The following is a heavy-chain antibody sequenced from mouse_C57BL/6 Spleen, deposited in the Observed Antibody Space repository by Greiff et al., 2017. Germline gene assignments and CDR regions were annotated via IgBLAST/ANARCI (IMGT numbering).Heavy chain of an antibody. J-gene: IGHJ2*01. CDR2: ISSGGDYI. D-gene: IGHD3-3*01. CDR3: TREGDAYYFDY. V-gene: IGHV5-9-1*02. CDR1: GFTFSSYA. Sequence: DVHLVESGEGLVKPGGSLKLSCAASGFTFSSYAMSWVRQTPEKRLEWVAYISSGGDYIYYADTVKGRFTISRDNARNTLYLQMSSLKSEDTAMYYCTREGDAYYFDYWGQGTTLTVSS.